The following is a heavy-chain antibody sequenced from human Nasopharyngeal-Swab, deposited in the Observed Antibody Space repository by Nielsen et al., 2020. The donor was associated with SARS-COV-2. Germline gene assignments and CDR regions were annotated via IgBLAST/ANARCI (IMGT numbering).Heavy chain of an antibody. CDR3: ARAEVAGTWTALGAYYYYGMDV. CDR1: GFTFTSYA. Sequence: GESLKISCAASGFTFTSYAMHWVRQAPGKGPEWVAVISYDGSSSYYADSVKGRFIISRDNSKNTLYLQMNSLRAEDTAVYYCARAEVAGTWTALGAYYYYGMDVWGQGTTVTVSS. J-gene: IGHJ6*02. D-gene: IGHD6-19*01. V-gene: IGHV3-30*04. CDR2: ISYDGSSS.